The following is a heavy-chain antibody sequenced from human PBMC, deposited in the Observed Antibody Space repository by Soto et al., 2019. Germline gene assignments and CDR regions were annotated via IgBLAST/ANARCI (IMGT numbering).Heavy chain of an antibody. D-gene: IGHD6-13*01. Sequence: GGSLRLSCAASGLTFSSYAMHWVRQAPGKGLEYVSAISRNGGSTYYANSVKGRFTISRDNSKNTLYLQMGSLRAEDMAVYYCAREPISSACYYYYYYMAVWGKGTTVTVSS. J-gene: IGHJ6*03. V-gene: IGHV3-64*01. CDR1: GLTFSSYA. CDR2: ISRNGGST. CDR3: AREPISSACYYYYYYMAV.